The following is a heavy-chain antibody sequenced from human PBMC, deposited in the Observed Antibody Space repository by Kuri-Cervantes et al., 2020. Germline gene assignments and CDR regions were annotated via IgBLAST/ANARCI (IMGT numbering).Heavy chain of an antibody. CDR1: GYTFTGYY. CDR2: INPNSGGT. V-gene: IGHV1-2*02. CDR3: ANLYSGYESYYYYYGMDV. J-gene: IGHJ6*02. Sequence: ASVKVSCKASGYTFTGYYMHWVRQAPGQGLEWMGWINPNSGGTNYAQKFQGRVTMTRDTSISTAYMELRSLRSEDTAVYYCANLYSGYESYYYYYGMDVWGQGTTVTVSS. D-gene: IGHD5-12*01.